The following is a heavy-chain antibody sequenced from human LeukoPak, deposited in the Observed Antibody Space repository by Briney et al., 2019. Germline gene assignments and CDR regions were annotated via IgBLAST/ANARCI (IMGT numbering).Heavy chain of an antibody. V-gene: IGHV1-69*02. CDR2: IIPILGIA. J-gene: IGHJ4*02. D-gene: IGHD3-3*01. Sequence: ASVKVSSKASGGTFSSYTISWVRQAPGQGLEWMGRIIPILGIANYAQKFQGRVTITADKSTSTAYMELSSLRSEDTAVYYCARASREWLSPCYFDYWGQGTLVTVSS. CDR1: GGTFSSYT. CDR3: ARASREWLSPCYFDY.